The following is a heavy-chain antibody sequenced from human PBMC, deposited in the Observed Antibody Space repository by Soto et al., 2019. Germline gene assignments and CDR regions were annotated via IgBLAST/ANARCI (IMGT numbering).Heavy chain of an antibody. Sequence: SETLSLTCTVSGGSISSYYWSWIRQPPGKGLEWIGYIYNSGSTNYNPSLKSRVTISVDTTNNHFSLKLSSVTAADTAVYYFYRYLRFRRMDYSYYGMYFWGKGTTVTAS. CDR1: GGSISSYY. J-gene: IGHJ6*04. D-gene: IGHD1-20*01. CDR3: YRYLRFRRMDYSYYGMYF. V-gene: IGHV4-59*01. CDR2: IYNSGST.